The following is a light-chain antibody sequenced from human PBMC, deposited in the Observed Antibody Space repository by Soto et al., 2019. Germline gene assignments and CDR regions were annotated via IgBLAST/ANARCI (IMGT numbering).Light chain of an antibody. Sequence: EVVVTQSPATLSVSPGERATLSCRASQSVSSNLAWYQQKPGQAPRLLIYGASTRATGIPARFSGSGSGTEFTLAISYLRPEDSAVYFCQQYHDWVTFGGGTKVDIK. CDR3: QQYHDWVT. CDR2: GAS. J-gene: IGKJ4*01. CDR1: QSVSSN. V-gene: IGKV3D-15*01.